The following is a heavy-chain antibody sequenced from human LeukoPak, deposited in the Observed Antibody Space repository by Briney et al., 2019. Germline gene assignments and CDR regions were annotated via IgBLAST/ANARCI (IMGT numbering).Heavy chain of an antibody. CDR1: GGSFSGYY. CDR2: INHDGST. D-gene: IGHD6-13*01. J-gene: IGHJ6*03. CDR3: ARDREYSSSWFAMDV. Sequence: PSETLSLTCAVYGGSFSGYYWSWIRQPPGKGLEWIGEINHDGSTKYNPSLKSRVTISLDTSKNQFSLKLSSVAAADTAVYYCARDREYSSSWFAMDVWGKGTTVTVSS. V-gene: IGHV4-34*01.